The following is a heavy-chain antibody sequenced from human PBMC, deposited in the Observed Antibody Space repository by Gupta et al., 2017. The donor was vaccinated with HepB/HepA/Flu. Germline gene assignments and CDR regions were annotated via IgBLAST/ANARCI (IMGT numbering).Heavy chain of an antibody. CDR3: ARAPGYYFDF. V-gene: IGHV3-23*01. CDR1: GFAFSNYA. Sequence: EVEVLESGGGLGRPGGSLRLSCEASGFAFSNYAVRWLGQAPGKGLEWVSSITDTGGGTTYADSVKGRFTISRDNSKNTLFLQMNGLRAEDTAVYFCARAPGYYFDFWGQGILVTGSS. J-gene: IGHJ4*02. D-gene: IGHD7-27*01. CDR2: ITDTGGGT.